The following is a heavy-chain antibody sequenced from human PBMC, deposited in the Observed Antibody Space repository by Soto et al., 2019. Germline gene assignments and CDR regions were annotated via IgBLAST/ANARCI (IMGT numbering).Heavy chain of an antibody. Sequence: QVQLVQSGAEVKKPGSSVKVSCKDSGGTFSTYSLFWVRQAPGQGLEWMGRIIPMLGTRNYAQRFQDRVTITADKTTATAHMELSSLRSEDTALYYCTVGSWSGEVFDIWGQGTMVTASS. J-gene: IGHJ3*02. CDR3: TVGSWSGEVFDI. V-gene: IGHV1-69*08. CDR1: GGTFSTYS. CDR2: IIPMLGTR. D-gene: IGHD2-21*01.